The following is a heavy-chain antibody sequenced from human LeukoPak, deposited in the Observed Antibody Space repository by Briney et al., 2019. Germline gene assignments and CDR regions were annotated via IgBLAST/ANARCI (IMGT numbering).Heavy chain of an antibody. CDR3: ARSPTSLPSIYTDSNGYKQILDQTAMDV. Sequence: GGSLRLSCAASGFTFSSYAMSWVRQAPGKGLEWVSAISGSGGSTYYADSVKGRFTISRDNAKNSLNLQMNSLRAEDTAVYYCARSPTSLPSIYTDSNGYKQILDQTAMDVWGPGTMVTVSS. J-gene: IGHJ3*01. CDR2: ISGSGGST. D-gene: IGHD3-22*01. V-gene: IGHV3-23*01. CDR1: GFTFSSYA.